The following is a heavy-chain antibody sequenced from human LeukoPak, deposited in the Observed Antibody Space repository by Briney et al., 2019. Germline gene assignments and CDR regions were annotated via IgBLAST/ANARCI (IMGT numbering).Heavy chain of an antibody. CDR3: ARGGAPSSRTFYYYYYGMDV. D-gene: IGHD1-26*01. Sequence: SETLSLTCAVYGGSFSGYYWSWIRQPPGKGLEWIGEINHSGSTNYNPSLKSRVTISVDTSKNQFSLKLSSVTAADTAVCYCARGGAPSSRTFYYYYYGMDVWGQGTTVTVSS. V-gene: IGHV4-34*01. CDR2: INHSGST. J-gene: IGHJ6*02. CDR1: GGSFSGYY.